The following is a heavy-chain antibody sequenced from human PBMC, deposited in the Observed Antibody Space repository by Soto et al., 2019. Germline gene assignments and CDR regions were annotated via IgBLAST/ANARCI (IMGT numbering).Heavy chain of an antibody. D-gene: IGHD3-3*01. J-gene: IGHJ4*02. CDR1: GFTFSNAW. CDR2: TKSKTDVGTT. V-gene: IGHV3-15*01. CDR3: TTEEFGAVPDF. Sequence: PGGSLRLSCAASGFTFSNAWMRWVRQAPGKGLEWVGRTKSKTDVGTTDYAAPVKGRFTSSRDDSKNTLYLQMNSLKTEDTAVYYCTTEEFGAVPDFWGQGTLLIVSS.